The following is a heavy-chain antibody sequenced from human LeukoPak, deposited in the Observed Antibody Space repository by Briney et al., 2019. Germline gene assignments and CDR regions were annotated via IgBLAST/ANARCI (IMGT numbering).Heavy chain of an antibody. J-gene: IGHJ3*02. CDR3: ARRSAAKDAFDI. CDR1: GFTFSSYG. D-gene: IGHD6-25*01. Sequence: GGSLRLSCAASGFTFSSYGMHWVRQAPGKGLEWVSFIRYDGSNEYYADSVRGRFTISRDNSKNTLYLQMNSLRAEDTAVYYCARRSAAKDAFDIWGQGTMVTVSS. CDR2: IRYDGSNE. V-gene: IGHV3-30*02.